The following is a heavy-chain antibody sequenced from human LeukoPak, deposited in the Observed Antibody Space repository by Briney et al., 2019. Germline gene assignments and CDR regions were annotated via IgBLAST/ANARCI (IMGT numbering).Heavy chain of an antibody. CDR2: IRRRAYGGAA. Sequence: GGSLRLSCTASGFAFDDFAVSCVRQPAGKGLEWVGFIRRRAYGGAAEYAAPVKGRFIISRDDSKGIAYLQMNSLKTEDTAVYYCSRNGLVDFDYWGQGSRVIVSP. CDR3: SRNGLVDFDY. J-gene: IGHJ4*02. CDR1: GFAFDDFA. V-gene: IGHV3-49*04.